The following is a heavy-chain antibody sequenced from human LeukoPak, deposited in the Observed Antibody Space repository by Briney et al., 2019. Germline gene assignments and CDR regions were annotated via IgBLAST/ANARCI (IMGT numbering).Heavy chain of an antibody. CDR3: ARQSLSSSAWFDP. CDR1: GYSFTNYW. J-gene: IGHJ5*02. CDR2: IYPGESDT. V-gene: IGHV5-51*01. D-gene: IGHD6-13*01. Sequence: GESLKISCKASGYSFTNYWIGWVRQMPGKGLEWMGIIYPGESDTRYSPSFQGQVTISADKSISTAYLQWSSLKASDTAMYYCARQSLSSSAWFDPWGQGTLVTVSS.